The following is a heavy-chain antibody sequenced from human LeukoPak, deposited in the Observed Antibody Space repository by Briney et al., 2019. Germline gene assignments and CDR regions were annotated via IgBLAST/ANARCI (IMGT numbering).Heavy chain of an antibody. CDR1: GFSFSGYG. CDR3: ARDTEYCGGGSCYSGSYHYGMDV. J-gene: IGHJ6*02. D-gene: IGHD2-15*01. Sequence: GGSLRLSCAASGFSFSGYGMHWVRQAPGKGLEWVTFIRHDGSKTYFADSVKGRFTISRDNSANTLYLQMNSLRPEDTAVYYCARDTEYCGGGSCYSGSYHYGMDVWGRGTTVTVSS. V-gene: IGHV3-30*02. CDR2: IRHDGSKT.